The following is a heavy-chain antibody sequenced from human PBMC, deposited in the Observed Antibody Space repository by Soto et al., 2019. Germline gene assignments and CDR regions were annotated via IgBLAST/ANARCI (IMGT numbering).Heavy chain of an antibody. Sequence: EVQLVESGGGLVQPGGSLRLSFAASGFIFSDHYMDWVRQAPGKGLEWVGRTRDKTNSYTTAYAASVKGRFTISRDDSKSSLSLQMNSLKTEDTAVYYCARFTVGTYYFDYWGQGTLVTVSS. CDR3: ARFTVGTYYFDY. D-gene: IGHD3-16*01. CDR1: GFIFSDHY. CDR2: TRDKTNSYTT. J-gene: IGHJ4*02. V-gene: IGHV3-72*01.